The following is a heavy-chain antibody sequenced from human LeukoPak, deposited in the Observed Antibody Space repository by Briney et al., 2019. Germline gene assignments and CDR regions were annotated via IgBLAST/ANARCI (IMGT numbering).Heavy chain of an antibody. Sequence: SETLSLTCAVYGGSFSGYYWSWIRQPPGKGLEWIGEINHSGSTNYNPSLKSRVTISVDTSKNQFSLKLSSETAADTAVYYCARRTLLRAAAALDYWGQGTLVTVSS. V-gene: IGHV4-34*01. CDR1: GGSFSGYY. D-gene: IGHD6-13*01. CDR3: ARRTLLRAAAALDY. CDR2: INHSGST. J-gene: IGHJ4*02.